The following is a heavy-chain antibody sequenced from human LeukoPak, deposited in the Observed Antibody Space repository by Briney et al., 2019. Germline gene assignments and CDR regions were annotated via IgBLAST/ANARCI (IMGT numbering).Heavy chain of an antibody. Sequence: GGSLRLSCAASGFTFSSYAMHWVRQAPGKGLEYVSALSSNGGSTYYANSVKGRFTISRDNSKNTLYLQMGSLRAEDMAVYYCARSPGEVVNPEYAFDIWGQGTMVTVSS. CDR3: ARSPGEVVNPEYAFDI. V-gene: IGHV3-64*01. J-gene: IGHJ3*02. CDR1: GFTFSSYA. CDR2: LSSNGGST. D-gene: IGHD3-10*01.